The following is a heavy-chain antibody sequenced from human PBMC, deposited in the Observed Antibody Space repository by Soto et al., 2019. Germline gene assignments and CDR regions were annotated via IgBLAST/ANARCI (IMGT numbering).Heavy chain of an antibody. Sequence: QVQLVESGGGVVQPGRSLRLSCAASGFMFSNHGMHWVRQAPGKGLEWVAVIWSDGNNRYYADSVKGRVTISRDNSKNTVYLQMKSLRAEDTAVYYCVRGDNWNDEASDYWGQGTLVTVSS. V-gene: IGHV3-33*01. J-gene: IGHJ4*02. CDR1: GFMFSNHG. D-gene: IGHD1-1*01. CDR2: IWSDGNNR. CDR3: VRGDNWNDEASDY.